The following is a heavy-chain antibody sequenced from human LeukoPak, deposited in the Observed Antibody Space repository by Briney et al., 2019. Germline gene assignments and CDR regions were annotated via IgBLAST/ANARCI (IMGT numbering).Heavy chain of an antibody. Sequence: SETLSLTCTVSGGSISSDYWNWIRQPAGKGLEWIGRIYSSGSTNYNPSLKSRVTMSVDTSKNQFSLKMSSVTAADTAMYYCARGPPGRVYDSSKKGLFDPWGQGTLVTVSS. CDR3: ARGPPGRVYDSSKKGLFDP. CDR2: IYSSGST. J-gene: IGHJ5*02. D-gene: IGHD3-22*01. V-gene: IGHV4-4*07. CDR1: GGSISSDY.